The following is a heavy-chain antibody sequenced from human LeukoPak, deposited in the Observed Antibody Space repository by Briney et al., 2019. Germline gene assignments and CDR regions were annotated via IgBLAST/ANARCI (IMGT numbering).Heavy chain of an antibody. CDR3: ASGQWELPDY. J-gene: IGHJ4*02. V-gene: IGHV3-23*01. D-gene: IGHD1-26*01. Sequence: GGSLRLSCAASGFTFSSYAMSWVRQAPGKGLEWVSSISGGAASIDYVDSVKGRFTISRDNSKNTLYLQMNSLRAEDTAVYYCASGQWELPDYWGQGTLVTVSS. CDR2: ISGGAASI. CDR1: GFTFSSYA.